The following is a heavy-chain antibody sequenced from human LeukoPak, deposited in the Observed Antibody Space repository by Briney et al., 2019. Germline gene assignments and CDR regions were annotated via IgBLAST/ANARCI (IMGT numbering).Heavy chain of an antibody. Sequence: SETLSLTCTVSGGSISSYYWSWIRQPAGKGLEWIGRIYTSGSTNYNPSLKSRVTMSVDTSKNQFSLNLSSVTAADTAVYYCARGVINDYYYYYYMDVWGKGTTVTVSS. J-gene: IGHJ6*03. CDR3: ARGVINDYYYYYYMDV. CDR2: IYTSGST. CDR1: GGSISSYY. D-gene: IGHD3-10*01. V-gene: IGHV4-4*07.